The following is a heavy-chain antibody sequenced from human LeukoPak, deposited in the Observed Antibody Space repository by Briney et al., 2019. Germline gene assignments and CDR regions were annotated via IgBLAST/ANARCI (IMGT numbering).Heavy chain of an antibody. D-gene: IGHD6-13*01. CDR3: ARGTIAAAGYYYFDY. V-gene: IGHV3-7*04. CDR2: IKQDGSEK. Sequence: GGSLRLSCAASGFTFSSYWMSWVRQAPGKGLEWVANIKQDGSEKYYVDSVKGRFTISGDNAKNSLYLQMNSLRAEDTAVYYCARGTIAAAGYYYFDYWGQGTQVTVSS. J-gene: IGHJ4*02. CDR1: GFTFSSYW.